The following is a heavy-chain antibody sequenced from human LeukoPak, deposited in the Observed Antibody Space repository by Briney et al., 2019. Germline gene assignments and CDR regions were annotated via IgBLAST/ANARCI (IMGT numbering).Heavy chain of an antibody. J-gene: IGHJ5*02. Sequence: SETLSLTCSVSGYSINNGFYWGWIRPPPGKGLEWIGNIYHIGGTYYNPSLKSRITMSIDTSKNQFFLRLTSVTAADTAVYYCARDRGFGFGYNWFDPWGQGMLVTVS. V-gene: IGHV4-38-2*02. CDR3: ARDRGFGFGYNWFDP. CDR2: IYHIGGT. CDR1: GYSINNGFY. D-gene: IGHD3-10*01.